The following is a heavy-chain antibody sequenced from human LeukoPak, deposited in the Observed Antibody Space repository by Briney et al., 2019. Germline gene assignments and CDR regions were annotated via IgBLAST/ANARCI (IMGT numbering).Heavy chain of an antibody. J-gene: IGHJ4*02. CDR1: GASFSGYY. CDR3: ARVNYFDSSGYFYEEF. Sequence: SETLSLTCAVYGASFSGYYWSWIRQPPGKGLEWIGYIYYSGSTNYNPSLKSRVTISVDTSKNQFSLKLSSVTAADTAVYYCARVNYFDSSGYFYEEFWGQGTLVTVSS. V-gene: IGHV4-59*01. CDR2: IYYSGST. D-gene: IGHD3-22*01.